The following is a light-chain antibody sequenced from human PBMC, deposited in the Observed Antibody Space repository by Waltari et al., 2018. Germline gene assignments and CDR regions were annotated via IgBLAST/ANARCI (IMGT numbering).Light chain of an antibody. V-gene: IGKV1-5*03. CDR3: QQYSSYPLT. Sequence: DIQMTQAPSSLSASVGDRVTITCRASQSVRNWLAWYQQQPGKAPKLLIHKASSLESGVPSRFSGSGSGTEFTLTISSLHPDDFATYYCQQYSSYPLTFGGGTQVEIK. CDR1: QSVRNW. J-gene: IGKJ4*01. CDR2: KAS.